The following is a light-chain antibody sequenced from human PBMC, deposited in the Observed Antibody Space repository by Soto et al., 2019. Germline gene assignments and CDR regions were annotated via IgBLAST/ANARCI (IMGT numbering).Light chain of an antibody. V-gene: IGKV1-5*03. Sequence: DIQMTQSPSTLSASVGDRVTITCRASQSISDWLAWYQQKPGKAPKLLIYRASSLESGVPSRFSGSGSGTEFTLTISSLQPDDIATYYCQQYNSYSSPYTFGQGTKLEIK. CDR2: RAS. CDR1: QSISDW. J-gene: IGKJ2*01. CDR3: QQYNSYSSPYT.